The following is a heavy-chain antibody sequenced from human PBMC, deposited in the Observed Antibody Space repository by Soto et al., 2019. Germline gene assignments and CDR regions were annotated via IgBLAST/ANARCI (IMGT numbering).Heavy chain of an antibody. CDR3: ARVQIEYSSYAAFDY. CDR1: GFTFSSYG. J-gene: IGHJ4*02. CDR2: IWYDGSNK. Sequence: QVQLVESGGGVVQPGRSLRLSCAASGFTFSSYGMHWVRQAPGKGLEWVAVIWYDGSNKYYADSVKGRFTISRDNSKNTLYLQMNSLRAEDTAVYYCARVQIEYSSYAAFDYWGQGTLVTVSS. D-gene: IGHD6-6*01. V-gene: IGHV3-33*01.